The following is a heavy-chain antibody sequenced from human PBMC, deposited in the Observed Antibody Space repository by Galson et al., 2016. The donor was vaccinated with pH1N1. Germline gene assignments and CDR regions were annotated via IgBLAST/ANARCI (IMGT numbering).Heavy chain of an antibody. Sequence: SLRLSCAASGFTFDDYAMHWVRQAPGKGLEWVSGISWNSGSIGYADSVKGRFTISRDNAKNSLYLQMNSLRAEDTALYYCAKLDGYNGGYFQHCGQGTLVIGS. V-gene: IGHV3-9*01. J-gene: IGHJ1*01. CDR1: GFTFDDYA. CDR2: ISWNSGSI. D-gene: IGHD5-24*01. CDR3: AKLDGYNGGYFQH.